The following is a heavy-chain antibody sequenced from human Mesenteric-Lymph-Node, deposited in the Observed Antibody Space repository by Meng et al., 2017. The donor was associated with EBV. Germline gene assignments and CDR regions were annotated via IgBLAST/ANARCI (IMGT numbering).Heavy chain of an antibody. CDR3: ARGNRGDDSWSDPRGYYHGLDI. CDR2: IVPFFGAA. J-gene: IGHJ6*02. D-gene: IGHD3-3*01. V-gene: IGHV1-69*01. Sequence: QVQLVQSGAEVQKPGSSVKVSCKASGGTFNTYGISWVRQAPGQGLEWMGEIVPFFGAANYAQKFQGRVTITADESTITAYMEMTSLTSEDTAVYLCARGNRGDDSWSDPRGYYHGLDIWVPGTSVTVS. CDR1: GGTFNTYG.